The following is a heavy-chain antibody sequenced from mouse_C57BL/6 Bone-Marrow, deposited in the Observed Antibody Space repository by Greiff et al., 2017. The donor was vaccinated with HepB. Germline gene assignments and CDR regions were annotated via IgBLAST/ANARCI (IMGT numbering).Heavy chain of an antibody. CDR3: ARDKGTRWYFDV. V-gene: IGHV5-16*01. CDR2: INYDGSST. D-gene: IGHD3-3*01. Sequence: EVKLEESEAGLVQPGRSMKLSCTASGFTFSDYYMAWVRQVPEKGLEWVANINYDGSSTYYLDSLKSRFIISRDNAKNILYRQMSSLKSEDTATYYCARDKGTRWYFDVWGTGTTVTVSS. J-gene: IGHJ1*03. CDR1: GFTFSDYY.